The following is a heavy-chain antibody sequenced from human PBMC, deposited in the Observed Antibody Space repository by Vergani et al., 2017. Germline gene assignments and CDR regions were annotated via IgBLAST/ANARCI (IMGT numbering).Heavy chain of an antibody. V-gene: IGHV4-30-4*01. Sequence: QVQLQESGPGLVKPSQTLSLTCTVSGGSISSGDYYWSWSRQPPGKGLEWIGYIYYSRTTYYNPSLKSRVTISVDTSKNQFSLKLSSVTAADTAVYYCARGYSGYDCWFDPWGQGTLVTVSS. CDR3: ARGYSGYDCWFDP. CDR2: IYYSRTT. D-gene: IGHD5-12*01. J-gene: IGHJ5*02. CDR1: GGSISSGDYY.